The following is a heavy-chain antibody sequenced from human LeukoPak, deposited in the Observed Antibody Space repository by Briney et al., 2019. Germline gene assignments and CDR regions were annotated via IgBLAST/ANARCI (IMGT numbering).Heavy chain of an antibody. CDR2: IYHSGST. CDR3: ARVYDTYYFDY. J-gene: IGHJ4*02. CDR1: GYSISSGYY. Sequence: SETLSLTCTVSGYSISSGYYWGWIGQPPGKGLEWIGSIYHSGSTYYNPSLKSRVTISVDTSKNQFSLKLSSVTAADTAVYYCARVYDTYYFDYWGQGTLVTVSS. V-gene: IGHV4-38-2*02. D-gene: IGHD2/OR15-2a*01.